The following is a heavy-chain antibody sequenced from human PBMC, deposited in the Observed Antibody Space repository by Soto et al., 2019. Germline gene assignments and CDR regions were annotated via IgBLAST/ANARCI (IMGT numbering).Heavy chain of an antibody. Sequence: QVQLVESGGGVVQPGRSLRLSCAASGFTFSSYAMHWVRQAPGKGLEWVAVISYDGSNKYYADSVKGRFTISRDNSKNRLYLQMNSLRAEDTAVYYCGSVIVVVTAIPLALDYWGQGTLVTVSS. CDR3: GSVIVVVTAIPLALDY. D-gene: IGHD2-21*02. J-gene: IGHJ4*02. CDR2: ISYDGSNK. CDR1: GFTFSSYA. V-gene: IGHV3-30-3*01.